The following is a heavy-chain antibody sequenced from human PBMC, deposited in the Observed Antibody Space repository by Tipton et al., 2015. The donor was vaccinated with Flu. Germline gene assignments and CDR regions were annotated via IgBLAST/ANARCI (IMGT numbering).Heavy chain of an antibody. CDR2: IWYDGSNK. Sequence: SLRLSCAASGFTFSSYGIHWVRQAPGKGLEWVAVIWYDGSNKYYADSVKGRFTISRDNSKNTLYLQMNSLRAEDTAVYYCAKDLDYYGSGFDYWGQGTLVTVSS. J-gene: IGHJ4*02. V-gene: IGHV3-33*06. CDR1: GFTFSSYG. D-gene: IGHD3-10*01. CDR3: AKDLDYYGSGFDY.